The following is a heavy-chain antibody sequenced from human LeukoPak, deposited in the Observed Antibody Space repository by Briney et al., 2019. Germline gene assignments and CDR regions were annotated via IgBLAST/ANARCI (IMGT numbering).Heavy chain of an antibody. J-gene: IGHJ5*02. Sequence: ASVKVSCTASGYTFTSYGISWVRQAPGQGLEWMGWISAYNGNTNYAQKLQGRVTMTTDTSTSTAYMELRSLRSDDPAVYYCARDGDCSSTSCYDLWGQGTLVTVSS. D-gene: IGHD2-2*01. V-gene: IGHV1-18*04. CDR2: ISAYNGNT. CDR3: ARDGDCSSTSCYDL. CDR1: GYTFTSYG.